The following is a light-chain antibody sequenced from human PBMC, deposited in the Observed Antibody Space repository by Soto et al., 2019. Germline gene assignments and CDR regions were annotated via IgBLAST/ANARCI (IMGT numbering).Light chain of an antibody. J-gene: IGLJ1*01. CDR1: SSGIGGYDY. Sequence: QSALTQPASVSGSPGQSSSVSCTGTSSGIGGYDYVSWYQQRPGKAPKLMIYEVRYRPSGVSNRFSGSKSGNTASLTISGLQAEDEADYYCCSYTRTSNHYFFGRGTKVTVL. CDR3: CSYTRTSNHYF. V-gene: IGLV2-14*01. CDR2: EVR.